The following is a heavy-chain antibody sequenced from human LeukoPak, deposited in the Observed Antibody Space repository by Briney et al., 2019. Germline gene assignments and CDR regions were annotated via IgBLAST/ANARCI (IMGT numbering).Heavy chain of an antibody. Sequence: PGGSLRLSCAASGFTFSSYEMNWVRQAPGKGLEWVSYISSSDSTIYYADSVKGRFTISRDKAKNSLYLQMNSLRDEDTALYYCARVGSEWLVNDYWGQGTLVTVSS. J-gene: IGHJ4*02. V-gene: IGHV3-48*03. CDR2: ISSSDSTI. CDR3: ARVGSEWLVNDY. CDR1: GFTFSSYE. D-gene: IGHD3-10*01.